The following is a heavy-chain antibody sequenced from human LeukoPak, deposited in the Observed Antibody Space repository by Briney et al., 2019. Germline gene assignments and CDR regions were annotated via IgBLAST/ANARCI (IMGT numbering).Heavy chain of an antibody. V-gene: IGHV1-2*02. CDR2: INPNSGDT. CDR1: GYSFTGYY. Sequence: GASVKVSCKASGYSFTGYYMHWVRQAPGQGLEWMGWINPNSGDTKYAQKFQGRVTMTRDTSISTAYMELSRLRSDDTAVYYCARDVKVGFVTRGFGYWGQGTLVTVSS. D-gene: IGHD4-17*01. CDR3: ARDVKVGFVTRGFGY. J-gene: IGHJ4*02.